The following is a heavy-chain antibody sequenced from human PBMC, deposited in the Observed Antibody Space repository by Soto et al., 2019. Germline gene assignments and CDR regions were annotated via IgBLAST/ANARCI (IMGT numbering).Heavy chain of an antibody. V-gene: IGHV4-4*02. Sequence: SETLSLTCAVSGGSISSSNWWSWVRQPPGKGLEWIGETYHSGNTNYNPSLKSRVTISVDTSKNQFSLKLSSVTAADTAVYYCARVGGINWFDPWGQGTLVTVSS. CDR3: ARVGGINWFDP. J-gene: IGHJ5*02. D-gene: IGHD3-16*01. CDR2: TYHSGNT. CDR1: GGSISSSNW.